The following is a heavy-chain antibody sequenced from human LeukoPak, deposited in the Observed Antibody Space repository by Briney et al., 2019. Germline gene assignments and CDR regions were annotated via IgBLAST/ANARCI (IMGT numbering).Heavy chain of an antibody. D-gene: IGHD3-10*01. Sequence: SGPTLVKPTQTLTLTCTFSGFSLSTSGVGVGWIRQPPGKALEWLALIYWNDDKRYSPSLKSRLTITKDTSKNQVVLTMTNMDPVDTATYYCAHSLGLERFGELLFREKNPHRGWFDPWGQGTLVTVSS. CDR3: AHSLGLERFGELLFREKNPHRGWFDP. CDR2: IYWNDDK. V-gene: IGHV2-5*01. CDR1: GFSLSTSGVG. J-gene: IGHJ5*02.